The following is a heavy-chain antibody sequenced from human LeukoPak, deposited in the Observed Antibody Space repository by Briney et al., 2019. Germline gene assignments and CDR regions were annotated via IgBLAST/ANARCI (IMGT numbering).Heavy chain of an antibody. D-gene: IGHD3-3*01. CDR2: IYHSGST. CDR3: ARHRHSNYYTQAFDY. V-gene: IGHV4-30-2*01. CDR1: GGSISSGGYY. Sequence: PSETLSLTCTVSGGSISSGGYYWSWIRQPPGKGLEWIGYIYHSGSTYYNPSLKSRVTISVDTSKNQFSLKLNSVTAADTAVYYCARHRHSNYYTQAFDYWGQGTLVTVSS. J-gene: IGHJ4*02.